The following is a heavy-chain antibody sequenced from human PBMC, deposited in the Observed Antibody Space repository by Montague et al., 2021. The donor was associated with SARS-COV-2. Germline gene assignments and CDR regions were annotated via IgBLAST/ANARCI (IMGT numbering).Heavy chain of an antibody. CDR1: GGSFSGYY. V-gene: IGHV4-34*09. Sequence: TLSLTCAVYGGSFSGYYWSWIRQPPGKGLEWIGYIYYSGSSYYNPSLKSRVTISVDTSKNQFSLRLSSVTAADTAVYYCARARTSLIVVVNEFDYWGQGTLVTVSS. CDR3: ARARTSLIVVVNEFDY. D-gene: IGHD2-21*01. J-gene: IGHJ4*02. CDR2: IYYSGSS.